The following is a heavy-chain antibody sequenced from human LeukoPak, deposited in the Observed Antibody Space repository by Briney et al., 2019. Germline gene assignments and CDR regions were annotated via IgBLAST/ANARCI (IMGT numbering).Heavy chain of an antibody. Sequence: GASVKVSCKASGYTFTSYGISWVRQAPGQGLEWMGWISAYNGNTNYAQKLQGRVTMTTDTSTSTAYMELRSLRSDDTAVYYCARDGAYYDSSGYYYPDYFDYWGQGTLVTVSS. CDR3: ARDGAYYDSSGYYYPDYFDY. CDR1: GYTFTSYG. D-gene: IGHD3-22*01. CDR2: ISAYNGNT. V-gene: IGHV1-18*01. J-gene: IGHJ4*02.